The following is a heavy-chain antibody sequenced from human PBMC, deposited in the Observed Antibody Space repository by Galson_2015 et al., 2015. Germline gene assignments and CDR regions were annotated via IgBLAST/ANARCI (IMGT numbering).Heavy chain of an antibody. CDR1: GGTFSSYA. CDR2: IIPILGIA. J-gene: IGHJ4*02. Sequence: SVKVSCKASGGTFSSYAISWVRQAPGQGLEWMGRIIPILGIANYAQKFQGRVTITADKSTSTAYMELSSLRSEDTAVYYCARDGGVAAAGSFDYWGQGTLVTVSS. V-gene: IGHV1-69*04. D-gene: IGHD6-13*01. CDR3: ARDGGVAAAGSFDY.